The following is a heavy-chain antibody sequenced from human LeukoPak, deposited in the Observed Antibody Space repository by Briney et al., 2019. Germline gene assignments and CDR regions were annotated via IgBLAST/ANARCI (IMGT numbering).Heavy chain of an antibody. Sequence: GGSLRLSCAASGFTFSSYGMHWVRQAPGKGLEWVAVIWYDGSNKYYADSVKGRFTISRDNFKNTLYLQMNSLRAEDTAVYYYARAYCSGGSCYTGDNFDYWGQGTLVTVSS. CDR3: ARAYCSGGSCYTGDNFDY. V-gene: IGHV3-33*01. J-gene: IGHJ4*02. CDR2: IWYDGSNK. D-gene: IGHD2-15*01. CDR1: GFTFSSYG.